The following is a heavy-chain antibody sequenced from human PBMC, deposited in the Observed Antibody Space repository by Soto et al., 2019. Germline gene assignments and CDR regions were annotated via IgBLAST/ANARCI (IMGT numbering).Heavy chain of an antibody. J-gene: IGHJ3*01. CDR3: VRVYASNTFDL. Sequence: EVQLVESGGNLVQAGGSLRLSCAASGFSFISYSMSWVRQAPGKGLEWVSYISNSGRVIHDADSVKGRFTISRDNAKNSLSLQMNSLRDEDTALYYCVRVYASNTFDLWGQGTVVTVSS. D-gene: IGHD2-2*01. CDR1: GFSFISYS. V-gene: IGHV3-48*02. CDR2: ISNSGRVI.